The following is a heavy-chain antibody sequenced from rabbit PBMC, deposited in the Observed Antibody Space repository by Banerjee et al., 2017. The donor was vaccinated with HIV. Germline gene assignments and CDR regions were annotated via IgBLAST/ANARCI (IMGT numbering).Heavy chain of an antibody. D-gene: IGHD4-1*01. J-gene: IGHJ4*01. CDR1: GFSFSSGYY. Sequence: QSLEESGGDLVKPGASLTLTCTASGFSFSSGYYMCWVRQAPGKGLEWIGCIATGSGSTYYASWAKGRFTISKTSSTTVTLQMTSLTAADTATYFCARSYGSSGWDFGLWGPGTLVTVS. V-gene: IGHV1S40*01. CDR2: IATGSGST. CDR3: ARSYGSSGWDFGL.